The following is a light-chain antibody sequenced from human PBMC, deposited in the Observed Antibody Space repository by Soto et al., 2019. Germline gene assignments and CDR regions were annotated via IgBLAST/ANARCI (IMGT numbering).Light chain of an antibody. CDR2: DAS. V-gene: IGKV3-11*01. CDR3: QQRSYWPPT. J-gene: IGKJ4*01. Sequence: EIVLTQSPATLSLSPGERATLSCRASQSVSSYLAWYQQKPGQAPRLLIYDASNRATGIPARFSGSGSGTDFTLTISSLDPEDFAVYYWQQRSYWPPTFGGGTKVEIK. CDR1: QSVSSY.